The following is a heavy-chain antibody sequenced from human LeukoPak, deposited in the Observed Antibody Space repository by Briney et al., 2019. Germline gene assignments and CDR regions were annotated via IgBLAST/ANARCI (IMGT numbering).Heavy chain of an antibody. CDR3: AKLDRLWFGELLGYFDY. CDR2: MSGSGGST. Sequence: PGGSLSLSFAAFGFTFSSYAMSWVRQAPGKGLEWVSAMSGSGGSTYYADSVKGRFTISRDNSKNTLYLQMNSLRAEDTAVYYCAKLDRLWFGELLGYFDYWGQGTLVTVSS. CDR1: GFTFSSYA. V-gene: IGHV3-23*01. J-gene: IGHJ4*02. D-gene: IGHD3-10*01.